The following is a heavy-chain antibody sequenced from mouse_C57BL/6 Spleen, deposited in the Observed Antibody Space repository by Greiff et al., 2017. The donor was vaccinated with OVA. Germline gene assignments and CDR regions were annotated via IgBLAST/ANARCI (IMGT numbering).Heavy chain of an antibody. CDR1: GYTFTSYW. CDR3: ARGSSYWYFDV. CDR2: IHPNSGST. V-gene: IGHV1-64*01. D-gene: IGHD1-1*01. Sequence: QVQLQQPGAELVKPGASVKLSCKASGYTFTSYWMHCVKQRPGQGLEWIGMIHPNSGSTNYNEKFKSKATLTVDKSFSTAYMQLSSLTSEDSAVYYCARGSSYWYFDVWGTGTTVTVSS. J-gene: IGHJ1*03.